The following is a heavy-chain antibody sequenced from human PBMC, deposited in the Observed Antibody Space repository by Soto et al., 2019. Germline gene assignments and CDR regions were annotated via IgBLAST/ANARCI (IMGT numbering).Heavy chain of an antibody. CDR2: IIPIFGTA. CDR1: GGTFSSYA. V-gene: IGHV1-69*13. J-gene: IGHJ4*02. Sequence: GPSVKVSCKASGGTFSSYAISWVRQAPGQGLEWMGGIIPIFGTANYAQKFQGRVTITADESTSTAYMELSSLRSEDTAVYYCARGHYTYGAHGHFDYWGQGTLVTVSS. CDR3: ARGHYTYGAHGHFDY. D-gene: IGHD4-17*01.